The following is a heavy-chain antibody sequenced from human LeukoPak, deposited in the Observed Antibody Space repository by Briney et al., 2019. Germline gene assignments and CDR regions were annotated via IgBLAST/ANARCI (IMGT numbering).Heavy chain of an antibody. V-gene: IGHV4-34*01. J-gene: IGHJ4*02. CDR3: ARVRIAAAGPNDY. CDR2: INHSGST. D-gene: IGHD6-13*01. CDR1: GGSFSGYY. Sequence: SETLSLTCAVYGGSFSGYYWSWIRQPPGKGLEWIGEINHSGSTNYNPSLKSRVTISVDTSKNQFSLKLSSVTAADTAVYYCARVRIAAAGPNDYWGQGTLVTVSS.